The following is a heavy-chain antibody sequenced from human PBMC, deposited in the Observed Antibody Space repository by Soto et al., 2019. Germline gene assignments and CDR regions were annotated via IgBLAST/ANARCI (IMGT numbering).Heavy chain of an antibody. CDR1: GFILSDHY. J-gene: IGHJ4*02. Sequence: GGSLRLSCVVSGFILSDHYVAWVRQAPGKGLEWVGRTTDKANNYITQYAASVKGRFIISRDDSKNSLFLQMDSLKTEDTSVYYCVRVDISGYRPFDYWGQGTLVTVSS. CDR2: TTDKANNYIT. D-gene: IGHD3-22*01. V-gene: IGHV3-72*01. CDR3: VRVDISGYRPFDY.